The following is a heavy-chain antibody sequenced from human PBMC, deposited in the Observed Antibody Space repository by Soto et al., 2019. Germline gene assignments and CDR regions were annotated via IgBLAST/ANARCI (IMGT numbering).Heavy chain of an antibody. CDR3: GTTLDN. Sequence: GSLRLSCAASGFTFSAYWMHWVRQAPGKGLEWVSRINDDRSATRYADSVKGRFTISRDNAKSSLYLQMNSLRAEDTAVYYCGTTLDNWGQGTLVTVSS. CDR2: INDDRSAT. CDR1: GFTFSAYW. V-gene: IGHV3-74*01. J-gene: IGHJ4*02.